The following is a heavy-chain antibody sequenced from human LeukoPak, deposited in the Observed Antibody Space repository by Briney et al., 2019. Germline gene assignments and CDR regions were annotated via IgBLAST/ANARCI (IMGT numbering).Heavy chain of an antibody. D-gene: IGHD5-18*01. J-gene: IGHJ6*03. CDR2: ISSSGSTI. CDR3: ARDQGEWGYTYGRRGGYYYYYYMDV. V-gene: IGHV3-48*03. Sequence: GGSLRLSCAASGVTFSRYEMNWVRQVPGKGLERVSYISSSGSTIYYADSVKGRFTISRDNAKNSLYLQMNSMRAEDTAVYYCARDQGEWGYTYGRRGGYYYYYYMDVWGKGTTVTISS. CDR1: GVTFSRYE.